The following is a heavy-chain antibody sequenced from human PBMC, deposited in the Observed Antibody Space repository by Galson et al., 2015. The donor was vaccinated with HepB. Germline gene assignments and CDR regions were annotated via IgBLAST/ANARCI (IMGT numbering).Heavy chain of an antibody. J-gene: IGHJ4*02. CDR2: ISYDGSNK. D-gene: IGHD3-22*01. V-gene: IGHV3-30*04. Sequence: SLRLSCAASGFTFSSYAMHWVRQAPGKGLEWVAVISYDGSNKYYADSVKGRFTISRDNSKNTLYLQMNSLRAEDTAVYYCARDLRVVVTTYFDYWGQGTLVTVSS. CDR3: ARDLRVVVTTYFDY. CDR1: GFTFSSYA.